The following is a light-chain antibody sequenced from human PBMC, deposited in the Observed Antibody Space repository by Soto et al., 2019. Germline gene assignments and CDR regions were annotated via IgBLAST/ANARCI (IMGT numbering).Light chain of an antibody. V-gene: IGKV3-15*01. CDR1: QSIANS. J-gene: IGKJ2*01. CDR3: HQYDDGPYT. CDR2: GAS. Sequence: EIVWPQSPGTLSLSPGERASLSCRASQSIANSLAWYQQKPGQAPRLLIFGASNRATGIPVRFSDSGSGTEFTLTISSLKSEDFAVYYCHQYDDGPYTFGQGTKVDIK.